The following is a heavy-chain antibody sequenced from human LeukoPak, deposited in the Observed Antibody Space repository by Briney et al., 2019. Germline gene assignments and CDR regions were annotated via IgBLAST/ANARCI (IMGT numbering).Heavy chain of an antibody. D-gene: IGHD1-1*01. CDR1: GFTFDDYA. CDR2: ISWNSGSI. V-gene: IGHV3-9*01. Sequence: GGSLRLSCAASGFTFDDYAMHWVRQAPGKGLEWVSGISWNSGSIGYVDSVKGRFTISRDNAKNSLYLQMNSLRAEDTALYYCAKDLANSAYYYMDVWGKGTTVTISS. J-gene: IGHJ6*03. CDR3: AKDLANSAYYYMDV.